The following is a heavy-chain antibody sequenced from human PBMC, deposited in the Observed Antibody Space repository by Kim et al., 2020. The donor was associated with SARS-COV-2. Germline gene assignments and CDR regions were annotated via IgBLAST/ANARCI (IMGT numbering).Heavy chain of an antibody. Sequence: GGSLRLSCAASGFTFDDYPMYWVRQTPGKGLEWVSRISWNSVIIAYADSVKGRFTVSRDNAKNSLYLQMTSLRTDDTAFYYCAKGDYNKYDALDHWGQGTLVTVSS. CDR2: ISWNSVII. CDR1: GFTFDDYP. CDR3: AKGDYNKYDALDH. D-gene: IGHD4-4*01. J-gene: IGHJ4*02. V-gene: IGHV3-9*01.